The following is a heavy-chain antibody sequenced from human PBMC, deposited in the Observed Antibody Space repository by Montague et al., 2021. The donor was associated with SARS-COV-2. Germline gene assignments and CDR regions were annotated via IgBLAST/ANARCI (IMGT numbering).Heavy chain of an antibody. V-gene: IGHV3-30*01. CDR3: ARTYSGTYFDYFDY. CDR2: ISYDGNNK. Sequence: SLRLSCAVSGFTFLSYAIHWVRQAPDKGLEWVAVISYDGNNKYYADSVKGRFTISRDNSKNTLFLQMNSLKPEDTAVYYCARTYSGTYFDYFDYWGQGTLVTVSS. J-gene: IGHJ4*02. CDR1: GFTFLSYA. D-gene: IGHD1-26*01.